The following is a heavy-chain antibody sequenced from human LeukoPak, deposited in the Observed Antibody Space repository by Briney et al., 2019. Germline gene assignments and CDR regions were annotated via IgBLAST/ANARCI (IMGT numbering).Heavy chain of an antibody. CDR1: GFTFSSYS. D-gene: IGHD3-22*01. Sequence: PGGSLRLSCAASGFTFSSYSMNWVRQAPGKGLEWVSYISSSSSTKYYADSVKGRFTISRDNAKNSLYLQMNSLRAEDTAVYYCARSQGGTMSLRHFDLWGRGTLVTVSS. CDR3: ARSQGGTMSLRHFDL. J-gene: IGHJ2*01. V-gene: IGHV3-48*01. CDR2: ISSSSSTK.